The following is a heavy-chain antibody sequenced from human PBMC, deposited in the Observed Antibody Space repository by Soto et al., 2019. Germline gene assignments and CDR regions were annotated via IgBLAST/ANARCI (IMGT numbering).Heavy chain of an antibody. CDR2: VYWDDEK. J-gene: IGHJ4*02. D-gene: IGHD2-2*01. V-gene: IGHV2-5*02. CDR3: AHRPNCWSTSCFDFDY. CDR1: GFSHSTSGVG. Sequence: QITLKESGPTLVKPTQTLTLTCTFSGFSHSTSGVGVGWIRQPPGKALEWLALVYWDDEKRYSPSLKSRLTSTKDTSKNQVILTMNNMDPVDTATYYCAHRPNCWSTSCFDFDYWGQGILVTVSS.